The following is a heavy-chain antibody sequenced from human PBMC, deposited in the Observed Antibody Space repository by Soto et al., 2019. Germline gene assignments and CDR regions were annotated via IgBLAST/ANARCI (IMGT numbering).Heavy chain of an antibody. V-gene: IGHV5-51*01. J-gene: IGHJ4*02. D-gene: IGHD6-13*01. Sequence: EVQLVQPGAEVKKPGESLKISCQGSGYRFTSFWIGCERQLPGKGLEWMGIAQPGHSDTRYSPSFQGHVTISADESTNTAYLQWSSLRASDTAIYFCSRHGYSSSWYPDHWGQGTLVTVSS. CDR2: AQPGHSDT. CDR3: SRHGYSSSWYPDH. CDR1: GYRFTSFW.